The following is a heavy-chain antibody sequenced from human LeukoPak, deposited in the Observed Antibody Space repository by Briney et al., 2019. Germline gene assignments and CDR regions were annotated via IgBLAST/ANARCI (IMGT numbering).Heavy chain of an antibody. CDR3: ARLKYYDSTGYSPGYYMDV. D-gene: IGHD3-22*01. CDR1: GGSIINYY. V-gene: IGHV4-4*07. CDR2: IYITGST. Sequence: PSETLSLTCSVAGGSIINYYWSWIRQSAGTGLDWVGRIYITGSTTYNPSLQSRLSMSVDTSKNQFSLRLRSVSAADTAVYYCARLKYYDSTGYSPGYYMDVWGKGITVTVSS. J-gene: IGHJ6*03.